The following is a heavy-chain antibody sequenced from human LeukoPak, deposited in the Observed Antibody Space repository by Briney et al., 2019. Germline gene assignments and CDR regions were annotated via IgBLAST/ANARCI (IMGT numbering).Heavy chain of an antibody. CDR2: IYTSGST. Sequence: SETLSLTCTVSGGSISSGDYYWSWIRQPAGKGLEWIGRIYTSGSTNYNPSLKSRVTISVDTSKNQFSLKLSSVTAADTAVYYCARLRIVEDYYMDVWGKGTTVTVSS. CDR3: ARLRIVEDYYMDV. J-gene: IGHJ6*03. D-gene: IGHD1-26*01. CDR1: GGSISSGDYY. V-gene: IGHV4-61*02.